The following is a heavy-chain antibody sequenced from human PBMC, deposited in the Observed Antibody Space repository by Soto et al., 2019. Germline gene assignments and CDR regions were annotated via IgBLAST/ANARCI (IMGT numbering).Heavy chain of an antibody. CDR3: AKTIQNIVQPWYFDL. CDR1: GFTFSSYA. J-gene: IGHJ2*01. D-gene: IGHD5-18*01. CDR2: ISGSGGST. Sequence: LRLSCAASGFTFSSYAMSWVRQAPGKGLEWVSAISGSGGSTYYADSVKGRFTISRDNSKNTLYLQMNSLRAEDTAVYYCAKTIQNIVQPWYFDLWGRGTLVTVSS. V-gene: IGHV3-23*01.